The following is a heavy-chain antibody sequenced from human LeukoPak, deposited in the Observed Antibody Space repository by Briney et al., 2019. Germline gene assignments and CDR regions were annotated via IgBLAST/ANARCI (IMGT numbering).Heavy chain of an antibody. V-gene: IGHV4-34*01. Sequence: ASETLSLTCAVYGGSFSGYYWSWIRQPPGKGLEWIGEINHSGSTNYNPSLKSRVTISVDTSKNQFSLKLSSVTAADTAVYYCARKRWSGYGPFDYWGQGTLVTVSS. D-gene: IGHD3-3*01. CDR3: ARKRWSGYGPFDY. CDR1: GGSFSGYY. CDR2: INHSGST. J-gene: IGHJ4*02.